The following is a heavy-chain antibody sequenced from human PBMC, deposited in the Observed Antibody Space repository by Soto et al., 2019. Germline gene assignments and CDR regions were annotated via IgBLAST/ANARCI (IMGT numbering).Heavy chain of an antibody. V-gene: IGHV3-21*01. D-gene: IGHD2-15*01. Sequence: GESLRLSCAASGFTFSSYSMNWVRQAPGKGLEWVSSISSSSSYIYYADSVKGRFTISRDNAKNSLYLQMNSLRAEDTAVYYCASSYCSGGSCPTWYFDYWGQGTLVTVSS. CDR1: GFTFSSYS. CDR2: ISSSSSYI. CDR3: ASSYCSGGSCPTWYFDY. J-gene: IGHJ4*02.